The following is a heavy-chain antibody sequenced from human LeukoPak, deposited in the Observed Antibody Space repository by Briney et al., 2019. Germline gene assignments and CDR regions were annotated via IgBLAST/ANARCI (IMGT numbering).Heavy chain of an antibody. CDR2: IIPILGIA. D-gene: IGHD6-13*01. J-gene: IGHJ4*02. CDR1: GGTFSSYA. CDR3: ARDSGYSSSWPRGD. Sequence: WASVKVSCKASGGTFSSYAISWVRQAPGQGLEWMGRIIPILGIANYAQKFQGRVTITADKSTSTAYMELSSLRSEDTAVYYCARDSGYSSSWPRGDWGQGTLVTVSS. V-gene: IGHV1-69*04.